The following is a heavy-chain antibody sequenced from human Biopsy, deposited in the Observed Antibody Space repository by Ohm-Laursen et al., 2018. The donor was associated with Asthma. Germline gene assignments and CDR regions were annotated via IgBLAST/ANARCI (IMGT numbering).Heavy chain of an antibody. V-gene: IGHV3-30*03. Sequence: SLRLSCSASGFVFRSHAMHWVRQAPGKGLEWVAVISYDGGNKFYGDSVKGRFTLSRDNSRNTLYLQMNSLRVEDTAIYYCARTHERWTSIQDDALDIWGQGTMVSVSS. J-gene: IGHJ3*02. D-gene: IGHD4-23*01. CDR1: GFVFRSHA. CDR3: ARTHERWTSIQDDALDI. CDR2: ISYDGGNK.